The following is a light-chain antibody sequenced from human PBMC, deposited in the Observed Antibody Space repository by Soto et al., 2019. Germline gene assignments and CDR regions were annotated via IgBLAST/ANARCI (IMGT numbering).Light chain of an antibody. CDR2: DTS. CDR1: TGAVTSGHY. J-gene: IGLJ3*02. CDR3: LLSNSGARGGV. Sequence: QAVVTQEPSLTVSPGGTVTLTCGSSTGAVTSGHYPYWFQQKPGQAPRTLIYDTSNKHSWTPARFSGSLLGGKAALTLSGAQPEDEAEYYCLLSNSGARGGVFGGGTKLTVL. V-gene: IGLV7-46*01.